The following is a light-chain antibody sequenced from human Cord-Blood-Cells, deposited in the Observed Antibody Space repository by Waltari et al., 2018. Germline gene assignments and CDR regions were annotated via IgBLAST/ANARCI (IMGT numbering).Light chain of an antibody. V-gene: IGKV1-5*03. CDR3: QQYNSYSLT. CDR2: KSS. J-gene: IGKJ4*01. Sequence: DIQMTQYPSPLSASVVDRVTIPCRASQSISSWLAWYQQKPGKAPKLLIYKSSSLESGVPSRFSGSGSGTEFTLTISRLQPDDVATYYCQQYNSYSLTFGGGTKVEIK. CDR1: QSISSW.